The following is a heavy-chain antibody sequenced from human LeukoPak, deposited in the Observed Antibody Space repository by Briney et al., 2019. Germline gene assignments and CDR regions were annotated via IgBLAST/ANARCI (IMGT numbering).Heavy chain of an antibody. CDR3: ARAAVAAAGTSFDY. Sequence: ASVKVSCKASGGTFSSYAISWVRQAPGQGLEWMGGIIPIFGTANYAQKFQGRVTITTDESTSTAYMELSSLRSEDTAVYYCARAAVAAAGTSFDYWGQGTLVTVSS. CDR1: GGTFSSYA. V-gene: IGHV1-69*05. CDR2: IIPIFGTA. J-gene: IGHJ4*02. D-gene: IGHD6-13*01.